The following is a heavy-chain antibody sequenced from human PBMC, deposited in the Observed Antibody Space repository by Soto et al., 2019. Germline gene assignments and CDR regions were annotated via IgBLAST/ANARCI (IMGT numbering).Heavy chain of an antibody. Sequence: GGSLRLSCVSSGFTFSSYSMVWVRQAPGKGLEWISYIFATSTPIYYADSVKGRFTVSRDNTQNTLFLLMNSLRVEDTAVYYCARDKDWAFDYWGQGTLVTVSS. J-gene: IGHJ4*02. CDR2: IFATSTPI. CDR3: ARDKDWAFDY. D-gene: IGHD3-9*01. V-gene: IGHV3-48*04. CDR1: GFTFSSYS.